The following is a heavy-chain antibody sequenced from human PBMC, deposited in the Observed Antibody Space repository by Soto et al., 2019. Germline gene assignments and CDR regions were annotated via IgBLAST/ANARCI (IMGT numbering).Heavy chain of an antibody. CDR2: IWYHGNSM. J-gene: IGHJ4*02. D-gene: IGHD1-20*01. V-gene: IGHV3-33*01. Sequence: SGGSLRLSCAASGFTFSSYGMHWVRQAPGKGLEWVAVIWYHGNSMYYADSVKGRFTISRDNSKNTLYLQMNNLRAEDRAVYYCARYNTGHSDYWGQGTLVTVSS. CDR3: ARYNTGHSDY. CDR1: GFTFSSYG.